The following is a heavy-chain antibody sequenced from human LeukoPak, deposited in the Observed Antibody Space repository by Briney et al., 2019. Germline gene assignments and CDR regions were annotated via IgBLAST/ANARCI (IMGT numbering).Heavy chain of an antibody. CDR1: GGTFSSYA. Sequence: ASAKVSCKASGGTFSSYAISWVRQAPGQGLEWMGRINPNSGDTNYAQKFQGRVTMTRDTSISTAYMELSRLRSDDTAVYYCARDYCSSTSCLFDYWGQGALVSVSS. D-gene: IGHD2-2*01. CDR2: INPNSGDT. CDR3: ARDYCSSTSCLFDY. V-gene: IGHV1-2*06. J-gene: IGHJ4*02.